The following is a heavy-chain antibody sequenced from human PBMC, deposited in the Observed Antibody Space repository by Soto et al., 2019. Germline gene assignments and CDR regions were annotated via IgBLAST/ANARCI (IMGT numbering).Heavy chain of an antibody. J-gene: IGHJ6*02. V-gene: IGHV1-8*01. D-gene: IGHD2-2*01. CDR1: GYTFTSYD. CDR3: ASSRYCISTSCHPSSFGYYYYGMDV. CDR2: MNPNSGNT. Sequence: ASVKVSCKASGYTFTSYDINWVRQATGQGFEYLGWMNPNSGNTGYVKKFQGRVTMTRDTSMSTAYMELSSLRSEDTAVYYCASSRYCISTSCHPSSFGYYYYGMDVWGQGTTVTVSS.